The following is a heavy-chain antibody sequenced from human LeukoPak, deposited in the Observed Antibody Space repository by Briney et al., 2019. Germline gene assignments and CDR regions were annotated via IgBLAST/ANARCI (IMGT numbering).Heavy chain of an antibody. Sequence: PGGSLRLSCVVYGFTFSAYSMNWVRQAPGKGLEWVSSISFNSDYIYHADSVKGPFTISRDAATNSLYLQMNSLRAEDTAVYYCARYPLSSSWYFFDYWGQGTLVTVSS. CDR3: ARYPLSSSWYFFDY. J-gene: IGHJ4*02. CDR2: ISFNSDYI. D-gene: IGHD6-13*01. V-gene: IGHV3-21*01. CDR1: GFTFSAYS.